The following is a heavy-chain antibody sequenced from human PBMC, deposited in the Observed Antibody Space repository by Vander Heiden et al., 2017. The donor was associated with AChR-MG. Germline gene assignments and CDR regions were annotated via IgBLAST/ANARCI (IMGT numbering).Heavy chain of an antibody. V-gene: IGHV3-23*01. J-gene: IGHJ5*02. Sequence: EVQLLESGGGLVQPGGSLRLSCAASGFTFSSYAMRWVRQAPGKGLEWVAAISGSGGSTYYADSVKGRFTISRDNSKNTLYLQMNSLRAEDTAVYYCAKVPVDYDFWSGYSPWFDPWGQGTLVTVSS. CDR2: ISGSGGST. CDR1: GFTFSSYA. CDR3: AKVPVDYDFWSGYSPWFDP. D-gene: IGHD3-3*01.